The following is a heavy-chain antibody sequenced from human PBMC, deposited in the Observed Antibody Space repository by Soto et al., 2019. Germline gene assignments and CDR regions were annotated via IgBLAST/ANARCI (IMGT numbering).Heavy chain of an antibody. CDR1: GFTFSSYA. J-gene: IGHJ4*02. V-gene: IGHV3-23*01. Sequence: EVQLLESGGGLVQPGGSLRLSCAASGFTFSSYAMSWVRQAPGKGLEWVSAISGSGGSTYYADSVKGRFTISRDNSKNTLYLQMNSLRGEDTAVYYCAKDYDILTGYYGVGKGALDYWGQGTLVTVSS. CDR3: AKDYDILTGYYGVGKGALDY. D-gene: IGHD3-9*01. CDR2: ISGSGGST.